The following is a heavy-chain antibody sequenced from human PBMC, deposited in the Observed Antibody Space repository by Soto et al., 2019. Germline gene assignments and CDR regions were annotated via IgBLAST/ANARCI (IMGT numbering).Heavy chain of an antibody. CDR2: INHSGST. J-gene: IGHJ4*02. V-gene: IGHV4-34*01. D-gene: IGHD2-2*01. CDR3: ARGLFIGVVPASRFEYYFDY. Sequence: SETLSLTCAVYGGSFSGYYWSWIRQPPGKGLEWIGEINHSGSTNYNPSPKSRVNISVDTSKNQFSLKLSSVTAADTAVYYCARGLFIGVVPASRFEYYFDYWGQGTLVTVSS. CDR1: GGSFSGYY.